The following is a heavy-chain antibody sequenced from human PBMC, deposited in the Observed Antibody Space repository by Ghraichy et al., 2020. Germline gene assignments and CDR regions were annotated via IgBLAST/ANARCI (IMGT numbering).Heavy chain of an antibody. Sequence: GESLNISCKGSGYRFTTYWIGWVRQMPGKGLEWMGIIYPDNSDTRYSPSLQGGVTISVDKFMNTAYLQWSSLKASDTAMYYCARQPTVTGGNDYWGQGTLVTVSS. CDR1: GYRFTTYW. V-gene: IGHV5-51*01. D-gene: IGHD4-11*01. CDR3: ARQPTVTGGNDY. J-gene: IGHJ4*02. CDR2: IYPDNSDT.